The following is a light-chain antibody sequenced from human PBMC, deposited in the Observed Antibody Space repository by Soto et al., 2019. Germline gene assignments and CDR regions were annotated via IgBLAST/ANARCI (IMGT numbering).Light chain of an antibody. CDR1: QGISSY. Sequence: IQLTQSPSSLSASVGDRVTITCRASQGISSYLAWYQQKPGKAPKFLIYAASTLQRGVPSRFSGSGSVTDYTLTISSLQPEDFATYFCQQLNSYPPTFGQGTELEIK. CDR2: AAS. J-gene: IGKJ2*01. V-gene: IGKV1-9*01. CDR3: QQLNSYPPT.